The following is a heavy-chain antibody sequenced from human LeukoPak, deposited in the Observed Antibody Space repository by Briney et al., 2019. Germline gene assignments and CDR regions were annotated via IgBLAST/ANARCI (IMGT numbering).Heavy chain of an antibody. CDR3: ARDSYPNDAFDI. CDR1: GGSISSYY. CDR2: IYYSGCT. Sequence: SETLSLTCTVSGGSISSYYWSWIRQPPGKGLEWIGYIYYSGCTNYNPSLKSRVTISVDTSKNQFSLKLSSVTAADTAVYYCARDSYPNDAFDIWGQGTMVTVSS. V-gene: IGHV4-59*01. J-gene: IGHJ3*02.